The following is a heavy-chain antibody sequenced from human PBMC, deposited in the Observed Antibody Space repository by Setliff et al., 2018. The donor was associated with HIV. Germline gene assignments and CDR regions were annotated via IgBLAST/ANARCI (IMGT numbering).Heavy chain of an antibody. CDR1: GVSISSSTYYW. Sequence: PSLTCTVSGVSISSSTYYWWSWVRQPPGKGLEWIGEIYYSGSTNYNPSLKSRVTISADTSNNQFSLKLRSVTAADTAVYYCGRLSDTAMASFDSWGQGTLVTVSS. J-gene: IGHJ4*02. CDR3: GRLSDTAMASFDS. CDR2: IYYSGST. V-gene: IGHV4-4*02. D-gene: IGHD5-18*01.